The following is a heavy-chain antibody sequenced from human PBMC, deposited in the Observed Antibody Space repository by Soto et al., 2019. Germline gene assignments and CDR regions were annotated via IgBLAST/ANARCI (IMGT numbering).Heavy chain of an antibody. CDR2: IKTTADGGTT. D-gene: IGHD2-21*01. J-gene: IGHJ4*02. V-gene: IGHV3-15*01. CDR1: GFTFTRAW. Sequence: EVQLVESGGDLVRPGGSLTLSCATSGFTFTRAWMNWVRQAPGGGLEWIGRIKTTADGGTTDFAAPVRGRFAISRDDSRNTLYLHMNSLKSDDTAVYYCTTLAHRRRLIDDYWGQGTLVTVSS. CDR3: TTLAHRRRLIDDY.